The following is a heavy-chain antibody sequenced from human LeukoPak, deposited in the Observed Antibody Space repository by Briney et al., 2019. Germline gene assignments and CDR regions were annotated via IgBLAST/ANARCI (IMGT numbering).Heavy chain of an antibody. V-gene: IGHV3-23*01. CDR1: GLTFSSYA. D-gene: IGHD3-10*01. Sequence: GGSLRPSCAASGLTFSSYAMSWVRQSPGKGLEWVSAISASGGSTYYAYSVEGRFTISRDNSKTTLYLQMNSLRAEDTAVYYCAKVIWFGELFFDYWGQGTLVTVSS. J-gene: IGHJ4*02. CDR2: ISASGGST. CDR3: AKVIWFGELFFDY.